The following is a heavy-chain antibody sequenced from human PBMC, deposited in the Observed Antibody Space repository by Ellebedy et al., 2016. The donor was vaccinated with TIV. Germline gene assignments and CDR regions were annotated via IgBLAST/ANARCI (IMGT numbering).Heavy chain of an antibody. D-gene: IGHD4-23*01. CDR2: IYPSAGST. Sequence: AASVKVSCKASGYTFTGYYMHWVRQAPGQGLEWMGVIYPSAGSTDYAQKFQGRVTLTRDTSTSTVYMDLSSLRTEDTAVYYCARGVTESGNDAFDIWGQGTVVTVSS. CDR3: ARGVTESGNDAFDI. V-gene: IGHV1-46*01. CDR1: GYTFTGYY. J-gene: IGHJ3*02.